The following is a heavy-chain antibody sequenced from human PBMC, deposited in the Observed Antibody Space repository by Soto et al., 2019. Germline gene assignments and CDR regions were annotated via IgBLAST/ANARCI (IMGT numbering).Heavy chain of an antibody. D-gene: IGHD6-6*01. CDR1: IFTFSNYA. CDR3: ARPKYSSSSVDQRHYGMDI. CDR2: ISYDGSKE. Sequence: ESGGGVVQPGRSLRLSCEASIFTFSNYAMHWVRQAPGKGLEWVAVISYDGSKEYYADSVKGRITISRDNSKNTPYLQINRLGREDTAVYYCARPKYSSSSVDQRHYGMDIWGQGTTVTVPS. J-gene: IGHJ6*02. V-gene: IGHV3-30*03.